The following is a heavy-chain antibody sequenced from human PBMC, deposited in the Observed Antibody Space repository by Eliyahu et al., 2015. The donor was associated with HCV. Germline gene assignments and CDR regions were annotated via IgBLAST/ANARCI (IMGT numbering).Heavy chain of an antibody. CDR2: INPSXEST. V-gene: IGHV1-46*01. CDR3: AREANWNFDL. Sequence: QVQLVQSLAEVKKPGASVKVSCKASGYTFTSYHMHWVRQAPGQGPEWMGIINPSXESTNYAQKYQGRVTVTRDTSTNTDYMELRSLRSEDTAVYYCAREANWNFDLWGRGTLVTVSS. CDR1: GYTFTSYH. J-gene: IGHJ2*01.